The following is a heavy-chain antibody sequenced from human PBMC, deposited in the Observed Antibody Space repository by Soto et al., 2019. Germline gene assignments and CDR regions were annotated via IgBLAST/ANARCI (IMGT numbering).Heavy chain of an antibody. Sequence: GGSLRLSCAASGFSLSSYGMHWVRQAPGKGLEWVAVISYDGSNKYYADSVKGRFTVSRDNSKNTLYLQMHSLRAEDTAVYYCAKGYSGYDTYYYYYMDVWGKGTTVTVSS. CDR2: ISYDGSNK. D-gene: IGHD5-12*01. CDR3: AKGYSGYDTYYYYYMDV. CDR1: GFSLSSYG. J-gene: IGHJ6*03. V-gene: IGHV3-30*18.